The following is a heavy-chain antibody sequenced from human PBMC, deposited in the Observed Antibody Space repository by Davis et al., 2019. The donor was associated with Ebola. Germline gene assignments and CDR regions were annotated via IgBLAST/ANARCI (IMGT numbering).Heavy chain of an antibody. J-gene: IGHJ5*02. CDR1: GFTFSSYA. Sequence: GESLKISCAASGFTFSSYAMHWVRQAPGKGLEWVAVISYDGSNKYYADSVKGRFTISRDNAKNSLYLQMNSLRDEDTAVYYCVRGTSTVKTAKGWFDPWGQGTLVTVSS. D-gene: IGHD4-17*01. V-gene: IGHV3-30-3*01. CDR2: ISYDGSNK. CDR3: VRGTSTVKTAKGWFDP.